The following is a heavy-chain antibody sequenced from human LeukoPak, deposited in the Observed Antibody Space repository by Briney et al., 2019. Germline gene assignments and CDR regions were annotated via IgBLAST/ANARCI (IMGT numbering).Heavy chain of an antibody. J-gene: IGHJ6*02. CDR1: GGSISSYY. V-gene: IGHV4-59*01. Sequence: SETLSLTCTVSGGSISSYYWSWIRQPPGKGLEWIGYIYYSGSTNYNPSLKSRVTISVDTSKNQFSLKLSSVTAADTAVYYCAIGTVTLYYYYGMDVWGQGTTVTVSS. CDR2: IYYSGST. CDR3: AIGTVTLYYYYGMDV. D-gene: IGHD4-11*01.